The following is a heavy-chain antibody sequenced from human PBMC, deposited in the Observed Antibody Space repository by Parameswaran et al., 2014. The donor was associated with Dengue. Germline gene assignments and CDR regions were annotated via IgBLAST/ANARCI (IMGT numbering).Heavy chain of an antibody. V-gene: IGHV4-30-2*01. Sequence: RWIRQPPGKGLEWIGYIYHSGSTYYNPSLKSRVTISVDRSKNQFSLKLSSVTAADTAVYYRARTFDYGVSYYFDYWGQGTLVTVSS. CDR3: ARTFDYGVSYYFDY. J-gene: IGHJ4*02. CDR2: IYHSGST. D-gene: IGHD4-17*01.